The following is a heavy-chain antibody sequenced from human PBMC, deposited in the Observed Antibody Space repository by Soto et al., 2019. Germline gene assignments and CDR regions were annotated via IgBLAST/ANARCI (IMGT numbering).Heavy chain of an antibody. CDR1: GFKFTDNG. CDR2: SWFDGSIA. V-gene: IGHV3-33*01. D-gene: IGHD3-22*01. Sequence: QVQLVESGGGVVQPGRSLRLSCVASGFKFTDNGLNWVRQTPGKGLEWVAISWFDGSIAYYAESVKGRFTISRDDSRNTVYLDMNSLRGEDTAMYYCARDGARIDSSGKFDYWGQGTQVTVSS. CDR3: ARDGARIDSSGKFDY. J-gene: IGHJ4*02.